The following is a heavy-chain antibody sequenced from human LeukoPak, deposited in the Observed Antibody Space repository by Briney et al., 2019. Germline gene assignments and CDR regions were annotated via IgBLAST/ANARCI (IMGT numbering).Heavy chain of an antibody. CDR3: ARTFDWLLSDAFDI. Sequence: ASVKVSCKASGYTFTGYYMHWVRQAPGQGLEWMGWINPNSGGTNYAQKFRGRVTMTRDTSISTAYMELSRLRSDDTAVYYCARTFDWLLSDAFDIWGQGTMVTVSS. CDR1: GYTFTGYY. V-gene: IGHV1-2*02. CDR2: INPNSGGT. J-gene: IGHJ3*02. D-gene: IGHD3-9*01.